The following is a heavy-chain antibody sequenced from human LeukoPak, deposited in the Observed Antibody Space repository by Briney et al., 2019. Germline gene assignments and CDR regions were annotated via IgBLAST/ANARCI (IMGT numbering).Heavy chain of an antibody. CDR3: PSQSSSWDIAY. Sequence: PGRSLRLSWAASGFTFRNCGMDWVRQAPGKGLEWVALIWYDGSNKYYADSVKGRFTISRDNSKNTLYLQMNSLRAEDTAVYYCPSQSSSWDIAYWGQGTLVTVSS. D-gene: IGHD6-13*01. V-gene: IGHV3-33*01. CDR2: IWYDGSNK. CDR1: GFTFRNCG. J-gene: IGHJ4*02.